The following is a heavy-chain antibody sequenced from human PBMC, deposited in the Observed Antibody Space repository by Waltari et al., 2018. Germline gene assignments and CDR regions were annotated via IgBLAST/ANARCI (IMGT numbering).Heavy chain of an antibody. V-gene: IGHV4-34*01. CDR1: GGSFRGYY. CDR2: INHSGST. CDR3: ARGRIAARPLDY. J-gene: IGHJ4*02. D-gene: IGHD6-6*01. Sequence: QVQLQQWGAGLLKPSETLSLTCAVYGGSFRGYYWSWIRQPPGKGLEWIGEINHSGSTNYNPSLKSRVTISVDTSKNQFSLKLSSVTAADTAVYYCARGRIAARPLDYWGQGTLVTVSS.